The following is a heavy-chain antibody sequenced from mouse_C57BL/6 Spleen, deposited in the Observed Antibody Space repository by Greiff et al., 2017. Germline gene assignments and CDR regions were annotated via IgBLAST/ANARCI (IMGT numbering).Heavy chain of an antibody. CDR2: ISYDGSN. Sequence: EVKLQESGPGLVKPSQSLSLTCSVTGYSITSGYYWNWIRQFPGNKLEWMGYISYDGSNNYNPSLKNRISITRDTSKNQFFLKLNSVTTEDTATYYCAREYDYLYYFDYWGQGTTLTVSS. J-gene: IGHJ2*01. CDR1: GYSITSGYY. D-gene: IGHD2-4*01. V-gene: IGHV3-6*01. CDR3: AREYDYLYYFDY.